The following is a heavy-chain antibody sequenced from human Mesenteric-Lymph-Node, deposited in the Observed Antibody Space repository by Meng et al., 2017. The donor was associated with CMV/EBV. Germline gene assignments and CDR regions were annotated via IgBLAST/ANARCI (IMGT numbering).Heavy chain of an antibody. V-gene: IGHV3-7*01. CDR3: ARGSSWTYFDY. CDR1: GFTSSSDW. Sequence: GGPLRPSCAASGFTSSSDWMSWVRQAPGKGLEWVANIKQDGSEKCYVDSVKGRFTISRDNAKNSLYLQMNSLRAEDTAVYYCARGSSWTYFDYWGQGTLVTVSS. D-gene: IGHD6-13*01. J-gene: IGHJ4*02. CDR2: IKQDGSEK.